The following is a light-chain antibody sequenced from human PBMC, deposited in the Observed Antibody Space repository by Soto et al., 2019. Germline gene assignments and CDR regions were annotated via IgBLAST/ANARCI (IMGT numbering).Light chain of an antibody. V-gene: IGLV2-14*01. J-gene: IGLJ1*01. CDR1: SSDLAIYNY. CDR3: SSYTDSSNYV. Sequence: QSVLTQPASVSGSPGQSITISCTGTSSDLAIYNYVSWYQQQPGKATKLMIYQVTNRPSGVCNRCSGSRAGNTASLTISGLQAEDDADYYCSSYTDSSNYVFGTGTKVTVL. CDR2: QVT.